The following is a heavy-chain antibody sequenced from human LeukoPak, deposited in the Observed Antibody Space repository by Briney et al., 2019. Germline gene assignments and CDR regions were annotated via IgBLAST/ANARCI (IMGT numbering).Heavy chain of an antibody. CDR3: AKVPGGGVAGSTRYLDY. CDR1: GFTFSSYG. CDR2: IRNDGNDK. J-gene: IGHJ4*02. D-gene: IGHD3-16*01. Sequence: PGGSLRLSCAASGFTFSSYGMHWVRQAPGKGLEWVAFIRNDGNDKYYADPVKGRFTISRDNSKNTLDLQMNSLRAEDTAVYYCAKVPGGGVAGSTRYLDYWGQGILVTVSS. V-gene: IGHV3-30*02.